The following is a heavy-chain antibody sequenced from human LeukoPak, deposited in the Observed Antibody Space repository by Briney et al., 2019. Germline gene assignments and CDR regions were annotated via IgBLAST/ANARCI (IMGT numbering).Heavy chain of an antibody. V-gene: IGHV4-39*07. CDR2: INHSGST. CDR1: GGSISSSSYY. D-gene: IGHD3-22*01. CDR3: ARSTHYYDSSGYWAYDY. J-gene: IGHJ4*02. Sequence: SETLSLTCTVSGGSISSSSYYWSWIRQPPGKGLEWIGEINHSGSTNYNPSLKSRVTISVDTSKNQFSLKLSSVTAADTAVYYCARSTHYYDSSGYWAYDYWGQGTLVTVSS.